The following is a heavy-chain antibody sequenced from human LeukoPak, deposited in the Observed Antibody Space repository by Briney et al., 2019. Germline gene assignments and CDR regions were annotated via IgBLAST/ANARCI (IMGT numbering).Heavy chain of an antibody. CDR2: MNPNSGNT. Sequence: ASVKVSCKASGYTFTSYDINWVRQATGQGLEWMGWMNPNSGNTGYAQKFQGRVTITRNTSISTAYMELSSLRSEDTAVYYCARAVYYYDSSGYYKGDYYYYMDVWGKGTTVTVSS. V-gene: IGHV1-8*03. D-gene: IGHD3-22*01. CDR1: GYTFTSYD. J-gene: IGHJ6*03. CDR3: ARAVYYYDSSGYYKGDYYYYMDV.